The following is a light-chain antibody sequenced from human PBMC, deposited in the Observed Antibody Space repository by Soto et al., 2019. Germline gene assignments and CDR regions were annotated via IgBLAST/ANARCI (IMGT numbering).Light chain of an antibody. CDR1: QSISKW. Sequence: DIQMTQSPSTLSASVGDRVTITCRASQSISKWFACYQQKPGKAPKLLIYRASSLESGVPSRFNGSGSGTEFTLTITSLQPDDFATYYCQQYNSWTFGQGTKVEIK. J-gene: IGKJ1*01. V-gene: IGKV1-5*03. CDR3: QQYNSWT. CDR2: RAS.